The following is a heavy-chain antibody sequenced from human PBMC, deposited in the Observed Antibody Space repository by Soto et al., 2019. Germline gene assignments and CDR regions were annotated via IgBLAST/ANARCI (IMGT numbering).Heavy chain of an antibody. CDR3: ARINRSGYYSHYYYGMDV. CDR2: IDWDDDK. D-gene: IGHD3-22*01. J-gene: IGHJ6*02. Sequence: SCPTLVNPTQTLTLTCTVSGYSLIATGMSVSWIRQPPGKALEWLALIDWDDDKYYSTSLKTKLTISRDTSKNQVVLTMTNMDPVDTATYYCARINRSGYYSHYYYGMDVWGQGTTVTV. CDR1: GYSLIATGMS. V-gene: IGHV2-70*01.